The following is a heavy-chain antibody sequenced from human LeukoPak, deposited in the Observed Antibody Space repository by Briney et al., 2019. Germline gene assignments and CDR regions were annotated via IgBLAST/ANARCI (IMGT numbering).Heavy chain of an antibody. Sequence: AGGSLRLSCAVSGFTFSSYSMNWVRQAPGKGLEWVSFISTSSSYIYYADSVKGRFTISRDNAKNSLYLQMNSLRAEDTAVYYCARVAGGSLLHSHAFDIWGQGTMVTVSS. CDR3: ARVAGGSLLHSHAFDI. CDR2: ISTSSSYI. CDR1: GFTFSSYS. V-gene: IGHV3-21*01. J-gene: IGHJ3*02. D-gene: IGHD3-22*01.